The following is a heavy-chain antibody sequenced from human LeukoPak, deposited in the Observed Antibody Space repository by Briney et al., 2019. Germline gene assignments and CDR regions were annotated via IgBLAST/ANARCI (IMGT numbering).Heavy chain of an antibody. CDR2: ISGSGGST. J-gene: IGHJ2*01. CDR3: AKKLSAVAGKGRYFDL. D-gene: IGHD6-19*01. CDR1: GFTFSNYA. Sequence: AGGSLRLFCAASGFTFSNYAMSWVRQAPGKGLEWVSAISGSGGSTYYADSVKGRFTISRDNSKNTLYLQMNSLRAEDTAVYYCAKKLSAVAGKGRYFDLWGRGTLVTVSS. V-gene: IGHV3-23*01.